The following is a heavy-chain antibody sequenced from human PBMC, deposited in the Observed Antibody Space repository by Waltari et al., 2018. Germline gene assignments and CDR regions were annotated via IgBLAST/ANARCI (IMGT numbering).Heavy chain of an antibody. V-gene: IGHV7-4-1*02. J-gene: IGHJ5*02. CDR1: GYSFTSYA. D-gene: IGHD2-2*01. CDR2: INTYRGNL. Sequence: QVELVQSGPELKKPGASVKVSCRASGYSFTSYAITWVRQAPGRGFEFMGWINTYRGNLTYVQGFTGRFVFSLDTSVSTAFLQINSLEAEDTAVYYCAREVVPAATIVVNWFDPWGQGTLVTVSS. CDR3: AREVVPAATIVVNWFDP.